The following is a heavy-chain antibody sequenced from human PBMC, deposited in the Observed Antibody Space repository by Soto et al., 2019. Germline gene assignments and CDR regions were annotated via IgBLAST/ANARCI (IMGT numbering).Heavy chain of an antibody. CDR1: GFTFSSYW. V-gene: IGHV3-7*03. J-gene: IGHJ3*02. CDR3: ARDVGYGDYESAFDI. Sequence: EVQLVESGGGLVQPGGSLRLSCAASGFTFSSYWMSWVRQAPGKGLEWVANIKQDGSEKYYVYSVKGRFTISRDNVKNTLYLHMNSLRAEDTAVYYCARDVGYGDYESAFDIGGQGTMVTVSS. D-gene: IGHD4-17*01. CDR2: IKQDGSEK.